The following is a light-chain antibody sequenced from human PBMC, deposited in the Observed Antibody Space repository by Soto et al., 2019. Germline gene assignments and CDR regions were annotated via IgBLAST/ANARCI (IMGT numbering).Light chain of an antibody. Sequence: QSVLTQPASVSGSPGQSITISCTGTNSDVGSYDYVSWYQQHPGKAPKLMVYEVSNRPSGVSNRFSGSKSGNTASLTISGLQAEDEADYYCSSYTSSTTLVFGGGTRLTVL. CDR2: EVS. J-gene: IGLJ2*01. CDR3: SSYTSSTTLV. V-gene: IGLV2-14*01. CDR1: NSDVGSYDY.